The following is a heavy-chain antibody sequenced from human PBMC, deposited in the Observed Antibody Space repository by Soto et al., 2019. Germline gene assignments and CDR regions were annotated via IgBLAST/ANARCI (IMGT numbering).Heavy chain of an antibody. D-gene: IGHD5-12*01. Sequence: QVQLVESGGGVVQPGRSLRLSCAASGFTFSSYAMHWVRQAPGKGLEWVAVISYDGSNKYYADSVKGRFTISRDNSKNTLYLQMNSLRAEDTPVYYCARESDIVATNPTFDYWGQGTLVTVSS. CDR2: ISYDGSNK. CDR3: ARESDIVATNPTFDY. V-gene: IGHV3-30-3*01. CDR1: GFTFSSYA. J-gene: IGHJ4*02.